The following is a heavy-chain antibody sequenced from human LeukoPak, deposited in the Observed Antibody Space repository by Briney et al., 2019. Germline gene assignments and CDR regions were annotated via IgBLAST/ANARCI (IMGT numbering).Heavy chain of an antibody. J-gene: IGHJ6*02. D-gene: IGHD6-13*01. V-gene: IGHV3-74*01. Sequence: GGSLRLSCAASGFTFSSYWMHWVRQAPGKGLVWVSRINSDGSSTSYADPVKGRFTISRDNAKNTLYLQMNSLRAEDTAVYYCARWLRGIADEDGVDVWGQGTTVTVSS. CDR3: ARWLRGIADEDGVDV. CDR1: GFTFSSYW. CDR2: INSDGSST.